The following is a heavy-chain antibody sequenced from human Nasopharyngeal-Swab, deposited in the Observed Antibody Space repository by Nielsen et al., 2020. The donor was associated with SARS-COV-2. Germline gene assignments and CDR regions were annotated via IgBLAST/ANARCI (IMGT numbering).Heavy chain of an antibody. CDR3: ARVGAADCSSTSCYASVSWDYGMDV. J-gene: IGHJ6*02. CDR1: GYTFTSYD. CDR2: MNPNSGNT. D-gene: IGHD2-2*01. V-gene: IGHV1-8*01. Sequence: GSVKASCKASGYTFTSYDINWVRQATGQGLEWMGWMNPNSGNTGYAQKFQGRVTMTRNTSISTAYMELSSLRSEDTAVYYCARVGAADCSSTSCYASVSWDYGMDVWGQGTTVTVSS.